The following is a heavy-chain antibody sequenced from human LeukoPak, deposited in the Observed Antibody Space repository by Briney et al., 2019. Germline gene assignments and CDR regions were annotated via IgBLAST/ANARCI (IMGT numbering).Heavy chain of an antibody. Sequence: GGSLRLSCAASGFTFGSNWMTWVRQAPGRGLERVANIKADGSEESYADSVKGRFTISRDNAKNLVFLQMNSLRTEDTAVYYCARNTLSAAGDYWGQGTLVSVSS. D-gene: IGHD6-13*01. CDR1: GFTFGSNW. V-gene: IGHV3-7*01. J-gene: IGHJ4*02. CDR2: IKADGSEE. CDR3: ARNTLSAAGDY.